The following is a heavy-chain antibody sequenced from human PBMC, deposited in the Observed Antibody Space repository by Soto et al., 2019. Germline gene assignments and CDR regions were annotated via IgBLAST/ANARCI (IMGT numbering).Heavy chain of an antibody. V-gene: IGHV3-30*18. Sequence: PGGSRRLSCAAAGFTFSSYGMHWDRQAPGKVREWVAFISYDGSNKYYAYSVKVRFTISRDNSKNTLYLQMNSLRAEDTAVYSCAKDSWAVDVPQSSDYWGQGTLVTVSS. D-gene: IGHD6-19*01. CDR2: ISYDGSNK. J-gene: IGHJ4*02. CDR1: GFTFSSYG. CDR3: AKDSWAVDVPQSSDY.